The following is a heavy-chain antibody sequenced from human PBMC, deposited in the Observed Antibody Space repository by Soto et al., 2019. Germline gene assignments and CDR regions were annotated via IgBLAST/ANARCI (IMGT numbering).Heavy chain of an antibody. CDR2: IYYSGST. CDR1: GGSISSYY. D-gene: IGHD3-22*01. J-gene: IGHJ4*02. Sequence: PSETLSLTCTVSGGSISSYYWSWIRQPPGKGLEWIGYIYYSGSTNYNPSLKSRVTISVDTSKNQFSLKLSSVTAADTAVYHCARGPYYDSSGYYFTPQFDYWGQGTLVTVSS. CDR3: ARGPYYDSSGYYFTPQFDY. V-gene: IGHV4-59*01.